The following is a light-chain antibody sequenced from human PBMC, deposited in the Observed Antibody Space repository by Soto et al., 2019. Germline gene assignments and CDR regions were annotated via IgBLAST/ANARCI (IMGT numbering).Light chain of an antibody. CDR1: SSDIGGYNY. CDR3: CSSIISSTYV. Sequence: QSALTQPASVSGSPGQSIAISCTGTSSDIGGYNYVSWYQQHPGKATNLIIYDVSNRPSGVSARFSGSKSGNTASLTISGLKAEDEADYYCCSSIISSTYVFGSGTKLTVL. J-gene: IGLJ1*01. V-gene: IGLV2-14*01. CDR2: DVS.